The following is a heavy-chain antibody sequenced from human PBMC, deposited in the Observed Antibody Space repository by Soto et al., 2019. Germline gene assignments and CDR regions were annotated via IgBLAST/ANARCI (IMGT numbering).Heavy chain of an antibody. V-gene: IGHV4-39*01. D-gene: IGHD5-12*01. CDR1: GGSISSSSYY. J-gene: IGHJ4*02. CDR3: ARRNSGYDLPFDY. CDR2: IYYSGST. Sequence: SETLSLTCTVSGGSISSSSYYWGCIRQPPGKGLEWIGSIYYSGSTYYNPSLKSRVTISVDTSKNQFSLKLSSVTAADTAVYYCARRNSGYDLPFDYWGQGTLVTVSS.